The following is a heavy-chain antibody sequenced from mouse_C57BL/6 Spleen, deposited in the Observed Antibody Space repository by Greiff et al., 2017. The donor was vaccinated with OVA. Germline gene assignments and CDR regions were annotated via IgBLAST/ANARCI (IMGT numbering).Heavy chain of an antibody. CDR3: ARDYGSSYEYFDV. CDR1: GYTFTSYW. J-gene: IGHJ1*03. V-gene: IGHV1-55*01. D-gene: IGHD1-1*01. CDR2: IYPGSGST. Sequence: QVQLQQPGAELVKPGASVKMSCKASGYTFTSYWITWVKQRPGQGLEWIGDIYPGSGSTNYNEKFKSKATLTVDTSSSTAYMPLSSLTSEDAAVYDCARDYGSSYEYFDVWGTGTTVTVSS.